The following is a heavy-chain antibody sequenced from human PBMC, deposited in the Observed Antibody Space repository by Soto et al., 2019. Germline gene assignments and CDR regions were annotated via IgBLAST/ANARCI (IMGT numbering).Heavy chain of an antibody. CDR2: IYYSGST. Sequence: SETLSLTCTVSGGSISSGGYYWSWIRQHPGKGLEWIGYIYYSGSTYYNPSLKSRVTISVDTSKNQFSLKLSSVTAADTAVYFCSSSFRLFKPHIKSSVWFAPWGKGTLVTVSS. CDR1: GGSISSGGYY. CDR3: SSSFRLFKPHIKSSVWFAP. D-gene: IGHD2-21*01. J-gene: IGHJ5*02. V-gene: IGHV4-31*03.